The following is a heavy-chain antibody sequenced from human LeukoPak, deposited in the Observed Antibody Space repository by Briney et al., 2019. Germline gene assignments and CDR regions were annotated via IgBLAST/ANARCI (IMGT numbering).Heavy chain of an antibody. CDR2: ISYDGSDK. J-gene: IGHJ5*02. Sequence: GGSLRLSCAASGFTFSSYGMHWVRQAPGKGLEWVAVISYDGSDKYYADSVKGRFTISRDNSKNTPYLQMNSLRAEDTAVYYCAKDLASHTPLTWGQGTLVTVSS. D-gene: IGHD3-16*01. CDR3: AKDLASHTPLT. V-gene: IGHV3-30*18. CDR1: GFTFSSYG.